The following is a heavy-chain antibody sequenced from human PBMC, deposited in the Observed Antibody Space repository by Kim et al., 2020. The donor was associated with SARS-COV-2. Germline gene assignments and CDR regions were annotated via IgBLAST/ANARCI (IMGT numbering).Heavy chain of an antibody. CDR1: GFTFSSYS. CDR3: ARGGREKDIVVVVAATPGDYYYGMDV. J-gene: IGHJ6*02. D-gene: IGHD2-15*01. V-gene: IGHV3-48*02. Sequence: GGSLRLSCAASGFTFSSYSMNWVRQAPGKGLEWVSYISSSSSTIYYADSVKGRFTISRDNAKNSLYLQMNSLRDEDTAVYYCARGGREKDIVVVVAATPGDYYYGMDVWGQGTTVTVSS. CDR2: ISSSSSTI.